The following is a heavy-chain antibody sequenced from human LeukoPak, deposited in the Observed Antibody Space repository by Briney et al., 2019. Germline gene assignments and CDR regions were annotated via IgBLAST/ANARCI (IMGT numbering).Heavy chain of an antibody. D-gene: IGHD3-3*01. V-gene: IGHV1-69*05. CDR1: GGTFSSYA. J-gene: IGHJ5*02. CDR3: AREAMDYDFWSGYLVDP. CDR2: IIPIFGTA. Sequence: GASVKVSCKASGGTFSSYAISWVRQAPGQGLEWMGGIIPIFGTANYAQKFQGRVTITTDESTSTAYMELSSLRSEDTAVYYCAREAMDYDFWSGYLVDPWGQGTLVTVSS.